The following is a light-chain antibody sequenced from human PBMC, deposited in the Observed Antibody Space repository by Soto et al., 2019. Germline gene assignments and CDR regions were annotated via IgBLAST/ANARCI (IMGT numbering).Light chain of an antibody. Sequence: IVLTQSPGTLSLSPGERATLSCRASQSVSSSDLAWYQQKPGQAPRLLIYSASSRATGIPDRFSGSESGTDFTRTISRLEPEDFAVYYCQQYDTFGQGTKLEIK. CDR1: QSVSSSD. CDR3: QQYDT. V-gene: IGKV3-20*01. CDR2: SAS. J-gene: IGKJ2*01.